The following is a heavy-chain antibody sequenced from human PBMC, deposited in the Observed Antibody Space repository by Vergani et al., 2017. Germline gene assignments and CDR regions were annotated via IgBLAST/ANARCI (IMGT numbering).Heavy chain of an antibody. CDR3: ARRSTTGGTYYDFWSGYYDYYYMDV. D-gene: IGHD3-3*01. J-gene: IGHJ6*03. CDR2: ISGGGGGT. CDR1: GFTFSTYA. Sequence: EVQLLESGGGLVQPGGSLRLSCAASGFTFSTYAMSWVRQAPGKGLEWVSAISGGGGGTYYADSVKGRFTISRDNSRNTLYLQMNSLRAEDTAVYYCARRSTTGGTYYDFWSGYYDYYYMDVWGKGTTVTVSS. V-gene: IGHV3-23*01.